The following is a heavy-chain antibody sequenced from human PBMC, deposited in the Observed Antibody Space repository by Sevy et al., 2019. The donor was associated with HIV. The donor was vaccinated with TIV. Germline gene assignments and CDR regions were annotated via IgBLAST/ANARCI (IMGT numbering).Heavy chain of an antibody. Sequence: GGSLRLSCAASGFTFDDYGMSWVRQAPGKGLEWVSGINWNGGSTGYADSVKGRFTISRDNAKNSLYLQMNSLRAEDTALYYCARSRSPSSSWSPFDYWGQGTLVTVFS. CDR2: INWNGGST. D-gene: IGHD6-13*01. CDR1: GFTFDDYG. CDR3: ARSRSPSSSWSPFDY. V-gene: IGHV3-20*04. J-gene: IGHJ4*02.